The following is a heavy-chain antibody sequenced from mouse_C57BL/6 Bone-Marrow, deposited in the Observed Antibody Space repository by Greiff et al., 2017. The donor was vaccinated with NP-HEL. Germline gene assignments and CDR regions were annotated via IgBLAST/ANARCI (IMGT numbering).Heavy chain of an antibody. D-gene: IGHD2-2*01. J-gene: IGHJ3*01. CDR3: TTCYGYASFAY. CDR1: AFTIKAAY. CDR2: IDPANGDT. Sequence: VQLQQSGAELLGPGASVRLSSPASAFTIKAAYLPWVKQRPERGLGGMGWIDPANGDTEYASKFQGKATITADTSSNTAYLQLSSLTSEDTAVYYCTTCYGYASFAYWGQGTLVTVSA. V-gene: IGHV14-4*01.